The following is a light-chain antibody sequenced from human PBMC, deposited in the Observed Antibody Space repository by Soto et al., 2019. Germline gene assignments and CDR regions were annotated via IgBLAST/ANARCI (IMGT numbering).Light chain of an antibody. Sequence: EIVMTQSPATLSVSPGERATLSCRDSQSVSTKLAWYRHKPGQAPRLLIYGASTRATGIPARFSGSGSGTEFTLTINSLQSEDFAVYYCQQYKNWPHFTFGPGTTVDIK. J-gene: IGKJ3*01. CDR3: QQYKNWPHFT. CDR2: GAS. V-gene: IGKV3-15*01. CDR1: QSVSTK.